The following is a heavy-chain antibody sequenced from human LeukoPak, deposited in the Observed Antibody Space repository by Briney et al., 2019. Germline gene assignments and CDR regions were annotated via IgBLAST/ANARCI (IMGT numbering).Heavy chain of an antibody. CDR3: AKEGGSSEY. D-gene: IGHD1-26*01. CDR1: GFTFSSYS. J-gene: IGHJ4*02. Sequence: GGFLRLSCAASGFTFSSYSMNWVRQAPGKGLEGISYISSSSSTIYYADSVKGRFTISRDNSKNTLYLQMNSLRAEDTAVYYCAKEGGSSEYWGQGTLVTVSS. CDR2: ISSSSSTI. V-gene: IGHV3-48*01.